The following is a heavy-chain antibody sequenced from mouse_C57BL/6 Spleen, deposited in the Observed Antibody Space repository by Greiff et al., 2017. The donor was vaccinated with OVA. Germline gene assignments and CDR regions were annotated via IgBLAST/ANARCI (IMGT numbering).Heavy chain of an antibody. CDR1: GHTLTSYW. J-gene: IGHJ4*01. CDR2: IYSSDSYT. Sequence: QVQPKQPGAELVMPGALVKLSCKASGHTLTSYWMHWVKQRPGQGLEWIGEIYSSDSYTNHNQKCKGKSTLTVDKSSSTAYMQLSGLASEDSAVYYCARSDSAMDYWGQGTSVTVSS. V-gene: IGHV1-69*01. CDR3: ARSDSAMDY.